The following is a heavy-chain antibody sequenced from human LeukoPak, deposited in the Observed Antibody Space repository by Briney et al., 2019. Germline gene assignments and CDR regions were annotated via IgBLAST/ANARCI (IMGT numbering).Heavy chain of an antibody. CDR3: ARVGVDYSGNIIKYYFDY. D-gene: IGHD4-23*01. J-gene: IGHJ4*02. CDR2: VYYSGTT. CDR1: GGSISSYY. Sequence: SETLSLTCTVSGGSISSYYWSWIRQPPGKGLEWIGYVYYSGTTNYNPSLKSRVIISVDKSKNQFSLKLSPVIAADTAVYYCARVGVDYSGNIIKYYFDYWGQGTLVTVSS. V-gene: IGHV4-59*01.